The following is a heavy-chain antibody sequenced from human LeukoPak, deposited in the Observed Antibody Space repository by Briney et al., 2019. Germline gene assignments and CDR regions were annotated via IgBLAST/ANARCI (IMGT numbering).Heavy chain of an antibody. D-gene: IGHD3-10*01. CDR3: ARVKGSYSVDY. CDR1: GFTFSSYA. CDR2: ISSSSSYT. V-gene: IGHV3-21*05. Sequence: GGSLRLSCAASGFTFSSYAMSWVRQAPGKGLEWVSFISSSSSYTHYTDSVKGRFTISRDNAKNSLYLQMNSLRVEDTAVYYCARVKGSYSVDYWGQGTLVTVSS. J-gene: IGHJ4*02.